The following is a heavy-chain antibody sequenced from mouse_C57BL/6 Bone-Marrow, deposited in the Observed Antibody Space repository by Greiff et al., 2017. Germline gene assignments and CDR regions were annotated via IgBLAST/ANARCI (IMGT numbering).Heavy chain of an antibody. J-gene: IGHJ2*01. V-gene: IGHV1-76*01. CDR2: IYPGSGNT. D-gene: IGHD2-14*01. Sequence: QVQLQQSGAELVRPGASVKLSCKASGYTFTDYYINWVKQRPGQGLEWIARIYPGSGNTYYNEKFKGKATLTAEKSSSTAYMQLSSLTSEDSAVYFCAREGEERRDSFDYWGQGTTLTVSS. CDR3: AREGEERRDSFDY. CDR1: GYTFTDYY.